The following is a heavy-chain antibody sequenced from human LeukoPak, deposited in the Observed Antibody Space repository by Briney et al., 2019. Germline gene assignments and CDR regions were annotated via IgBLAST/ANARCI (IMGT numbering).Heavy chain of an antibody. Sequence: GGSLRLSCAASGFTFSSYGMHWVRQAPGKGLEWVAVIWYDGSNKYYADSVKGRFTISRDNSKNTLYLQMNSLRAEDTAVYYRATWVGSSSWYGDDAFDIWGQGTMVTVSS. CDR2: IWYDGSNK. J-gene: IGHJ3*02. V-gene: IGHV3-33*01. CDR1: GFTFSSYG. CDR3: ATWVGSSSWYGDDAFDI. D-gene: IGHD6-13*01.